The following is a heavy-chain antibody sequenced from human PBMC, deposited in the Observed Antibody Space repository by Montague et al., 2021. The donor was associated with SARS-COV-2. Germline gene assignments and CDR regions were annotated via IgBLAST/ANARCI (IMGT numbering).Heavy chain of an antibody. CDR2: IYYTGST. CDR1: GGSVSSSSYY. J-gene: IGHJ3*02. V-gene: IGHV4-39*01. CDR3: AGHIMGSGNAFDI. D-gene: IGHD3-10*01. Sequence: SETLSLTCTVSGGSVSSSSYYWGWIRQPPGKGLEWIGSIYYTGSTYYNPSLKSRVTISVDTSKNQFSLKLSSVTAADTAVYYCAGHIMGSGNAFDIWGQGTMVTVSS.